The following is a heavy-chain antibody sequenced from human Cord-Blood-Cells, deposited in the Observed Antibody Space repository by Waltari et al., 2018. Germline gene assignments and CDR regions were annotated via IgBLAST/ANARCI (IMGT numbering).Heavy chain of an antibody. J-gene: IGHJ4*02. CDR3: ARDGAYYDSSGYFPSFDY. CDR1: GFTFSSYS. CDR2: ISSSSSTI. V-gene: IGHV3-48*02. Sequence: EVQLVESGGGLVQRGGSLSLSCAASGFTFSSYSMNWVRQAPGKGLEWVSYISSSSSTIYYADSGKGRFTISRDNAKNSLYLQMNSLRDEDTAVYYCARDGAYYDSSGYFPSFDYWGQGTLVTVSS. D-gene: IGHD3-22*01.